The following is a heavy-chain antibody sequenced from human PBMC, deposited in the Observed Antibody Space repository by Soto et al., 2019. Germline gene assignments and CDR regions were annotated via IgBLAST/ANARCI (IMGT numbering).Heavy chain of an antibody. D-gene: IGHD3-10*01. Sequence: VQVVESGGGVVQPGRSLRRSCAASGFTFSSSGMHWVRQAPGKGLEWVAVIWYDGSNKYYADSVKGRFTISRDNSKNTLYLQMNSLRAEDTAVYYCASFRYYYGSGSNNWFDPWGQGTLVTVSS. CDR2: IWYDGSNK. V-gene: IGHV3-33*01. CDR3: ASFRYYYGSGSNNWFDP. J-gene: IGHJ5*02. CDR1: GFTFSSSG.